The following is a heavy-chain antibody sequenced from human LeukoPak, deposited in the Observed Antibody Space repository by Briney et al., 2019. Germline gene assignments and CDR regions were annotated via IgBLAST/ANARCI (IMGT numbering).Heavy chain of an antibody. CDR3: AKNPPGSSSSHFYYYYMDV. CDR1: GFTSDEYG. J-gene: IGHJ6*03. Sequence: GGSLRLSCAASGFTSDEYGMSWVRQAPGKGLEWVSGINWNGDDTTYADSVKGRFTISRDNAKKSLYLQMNSLRAEDTAFYYCAKNPPGSSSSHFYYYYMDVWGKGTTVTVSS. V-gene: IGHV3-20*04. D-gene: IGHD6-6*01. CDR2: INWNGDDT.